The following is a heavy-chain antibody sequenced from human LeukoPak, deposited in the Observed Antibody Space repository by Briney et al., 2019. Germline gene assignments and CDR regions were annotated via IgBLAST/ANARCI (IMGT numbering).Heavy chain of an antibody. CDR2: IIPILGIA. D-gene: IGHD3-16*01. J-gene: IGHJ4*02. CDR1: GYTFTSYD. Sequence: ASVKVSCKASGYTFTSYDINWVRQATGQGLEWMGRIIPILGIANYAQKFQGRVTITADKSTSTAYMELSSLRSEDTAVYYCARQHPTSRGDYWGQGTLVTVSS. V-gene: IGHV1-69*04. CDR3: ARQHPTSRGDY.